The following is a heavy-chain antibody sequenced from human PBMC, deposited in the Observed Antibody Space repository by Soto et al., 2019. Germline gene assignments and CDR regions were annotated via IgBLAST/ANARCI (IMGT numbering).Heavy chain of an antibody. J-gene: IGHJ4*02. D-gene: IGHD2-15*01. CDR3: ATMGTPATGLYFFDY. CDR1: GGSISSGNYY. V-gene: IGHV4-30-4*01. CDR2: ISYSGST. Sequence: QVQLQESGPGLVKPSQTLSLTCTVSGGSISSGNYYWSWIRQPPGKGVEWIGFISYSGSTYYSTSLKSRLTISVDTSKSQFALNLSFVTAADTAVYYCATMGTPATGLYFFDYWGQGSLVTDSS.